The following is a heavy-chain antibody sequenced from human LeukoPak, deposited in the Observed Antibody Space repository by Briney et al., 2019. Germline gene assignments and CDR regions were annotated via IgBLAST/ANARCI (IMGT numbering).Heavy chain of an antibody. CDR1: GGSFSGYY. CDR3: ARGGGCSGGSCYYMDV. Sequence: SETLSLTCGVYGGSFSGYYWSWIRQPPGKGLEWIGEINHSGSTNYNPSLKSRVTISVDTSKNQFSLKLSSVTAADTAVYYCARGGGCSGGSCYYMDVWGKGTTVTVSS. CDR2: INHSGST. J-gene: IGHJ6*03. V-gene: IGHV4-34*01. D-gene: IGHD2-15*01.